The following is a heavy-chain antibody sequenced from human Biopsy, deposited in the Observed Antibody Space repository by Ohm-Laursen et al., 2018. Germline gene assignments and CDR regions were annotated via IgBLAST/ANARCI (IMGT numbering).Heavy chain of an antibody. Sequence: SETLSLTCSVSGGSISNNNYYWGWIRQPPGKGLEWIGSIFYRGSTHYKPSLKSRVSISVDTSKNQFSLKLNSVTAADTAVYYCARDYDTSGYYYVSWGRGTLVTVSS. V-gene: IGHV4-39*01. D-gene: IGHD3-22*01. J-gene: IGHJ2*01. CDR2: IFYRGST. CDR3: ARDYDTSGYYYVS. CDR1: GGSISNNNYY.